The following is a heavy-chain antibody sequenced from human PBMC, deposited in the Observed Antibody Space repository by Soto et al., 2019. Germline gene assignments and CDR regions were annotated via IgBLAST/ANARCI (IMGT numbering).Heavy chain of an antibody. Sequence: QLQLQESGPGLVKPSETLSLTCTVSGGSISSSSYYWGWIRQPPGKGLEWIGSIYYSGSTYYNPSLKSRVTISVDTSKNQFSLKLSSVTAADTAVYYCARSVVGPRWEAFDIWGQGTMVTVSS. J-gene: IGHJ3*02. D-gene: IGHD2-2*01. CDR1: GGSISSSSYY. CDR2: IYYSGST. CDR3: ARSVVGPRWEAFDI. V-gene: IGHV4-39*01.